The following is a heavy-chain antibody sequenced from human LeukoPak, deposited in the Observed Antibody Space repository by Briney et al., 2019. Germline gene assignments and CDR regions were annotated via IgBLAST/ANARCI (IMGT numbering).Heavy chain of an antibody. CDR2: SNAGKGET. V-gene: IGHV1-3*01. Sequence: ASVTVSRKASGYICSDYAIQWVRQARGQGREWMGWSNAGKGETKNSQKFQGRVTITRETSASTAYMELSRLRSEDTAVYYCARARWTSTVTTYYLDYWGQGTLVTVSS. CDR1: GYICSDYA. D-gene: IGHD4-17*01. J-gene: IGHJ4*02. CDR3: ARARWTSTVTTYYLDY.